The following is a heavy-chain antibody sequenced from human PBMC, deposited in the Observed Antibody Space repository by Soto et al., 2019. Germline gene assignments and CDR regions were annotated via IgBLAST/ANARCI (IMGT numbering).Heavy chain of an antibody. D-gene: IGHD4-4*01. V-gene: IGHV1-3*01. CDR1: GYTFTSYA. J-gene: IGHJ4*02. CDR3: ARDAMTTEFDY. Sequence: QVQLVQSGAEVKKPGASVKVSCKASGYTFTSYAMHWVRQAPGQRLEWMGWINAGDGNTKYSQKFQGRVTITRDTSATTARMELSSLRSEDTAVYYCARDAMTTEFDYWGQGTLVTVSS. CDR2: INAGDGNT.